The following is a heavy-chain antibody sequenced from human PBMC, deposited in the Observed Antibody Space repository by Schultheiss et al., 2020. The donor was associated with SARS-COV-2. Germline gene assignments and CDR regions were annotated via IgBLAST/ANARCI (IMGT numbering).Heavy chain of an antibody. D-gene: IGHD6-6*01. CDR1: GGSISNYY. J-gene: IGHJ6*02. Sequence: SETLSLTCTVSGGSISNYYWSWIRQPPGKGLEWIGYIYYSGSTNYNPSLKSRVTISVDTSKNQFSLQLNSVTPEDTAVYYCAREGARQVYYYYGMDVWGQGTTVTVSS. CDR3: AREGARQVYYYYGMDV. CDR2: IYYSGST. V-gene: IGHV4-59*12.